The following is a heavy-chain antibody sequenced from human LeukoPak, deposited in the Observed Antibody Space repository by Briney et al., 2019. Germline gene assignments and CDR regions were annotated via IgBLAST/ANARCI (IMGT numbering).Heavy chain of an antibody. J-gene: IGHJ6*02. CDR1: GGSFSGYY. Sequence: SETLSLTCAVYGGSFSGYYWSWIRQPPGKGLEWIGYIYYSGSTNYNPSLKSRVTISVDTSKNQFSLKLSSVTAADTAVYYCARQLRYDSSGYYLSYYYYGMDAWGQGTTVTVSS. D-gene: IGHD3-22*01. V-gene: IGHV4-59*08. CDR3: ARQLRYDSSGYYLSYYYYGMDA. CDR2: IYYSGST.